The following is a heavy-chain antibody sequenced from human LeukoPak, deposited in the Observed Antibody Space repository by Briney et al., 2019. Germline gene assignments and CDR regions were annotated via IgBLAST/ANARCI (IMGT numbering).Heavy chain of an antibody. CDR3: ARDYYYGSGSYVDY. V-gene: IGHV3-33*01. CDR2: IWYDGSNK. Sequence: GRSLGRSCAASGFTFSSYGMHWVRQAPGKGLEWGAVIWYDGSNKYYADSVKGRFTISRDNSKNTLYLQMNSLRAEDTAVYYCARDYYYGSGSYVDYWGQGTLVTVSS. J-gene: IGHJ4*02. CDR1: GFTFSSYG. D-gene: IGHD3-10*01.